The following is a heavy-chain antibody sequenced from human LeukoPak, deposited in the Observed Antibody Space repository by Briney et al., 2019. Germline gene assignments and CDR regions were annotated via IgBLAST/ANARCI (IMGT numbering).Heavy chain of an antibody. V-gene: IGHV3-11*01. Sequence: GGSLRLSCAASGFTFSDYYMSWIRQAPGKGLEWVSYISSSGSTIYYADSVKGRFTISRDNAKNSLYLQMNSLRAEDTAVYYCARDAMVAGYMVRWYYYGMDVWGQGTTVTVSS. CDR1: GFTFSDYY. J-gene: IGHJ6*02. CDR3: ARDAMVAGYMVRWYYYGMDV. CDR2: ISSSGSTI. D-gene: IGHD5-18*01.